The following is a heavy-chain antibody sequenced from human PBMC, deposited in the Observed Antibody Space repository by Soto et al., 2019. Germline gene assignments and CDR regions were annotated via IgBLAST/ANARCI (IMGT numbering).Heavy chain of an antibody. D-gene: IGHD2-15*01. CDR2: ILYDGKKN. CDR3: AKDKVLVEVVARDYYGMDV. Sequence: GGSLRLSCAASGFTFSSYSMNWVRQAPGKGLEWVARILYDGKKNYYADSVKGRFTISRDNSKNTLYLQMNSLRAEDTAVYYCAKDKVLVEVVARDYYGMDVWGQGTTVTVSS. V-gene: IGHV3-30*18. CDR1: GFTFSSYS. J-gene: IGHJ6*02.